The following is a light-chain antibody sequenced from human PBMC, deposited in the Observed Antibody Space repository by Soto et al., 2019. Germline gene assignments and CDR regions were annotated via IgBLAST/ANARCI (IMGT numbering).Light chain of an antibody. CDR2: EVS. Sequence: QSVLTQPASVSGSPGQSITISCTGTGSDVGYYNYVSWYQHHPGKAPKVMIYEVSNRSSGVSNRFSGSKSGNTASLTISGLQAEDEADYYCTSFTATSTYVFGTGTKVTVL. J-gene: IGLJ1*01. V-gene: IGLV2-14*01. CDR3: TSFTATSTYV. CDR1: GSDVGYYNY.